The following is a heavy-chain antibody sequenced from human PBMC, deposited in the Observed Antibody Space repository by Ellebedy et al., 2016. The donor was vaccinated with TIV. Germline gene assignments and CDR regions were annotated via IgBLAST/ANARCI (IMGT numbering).Heavy chain of an antibody. V-gene: IGHV1-18*01. CDR3: VRHIVVVPAAIASAYYYYYGMDV. Sequence: ASVKVSCXASGYTFTSYGISWVRQAPGQGLEWMGWISAYNGNTNYAQKLQGRVTMTTDTSTSTAYMELRSLRSDGTAVYYCVRHIVVVPAAIASAYYYYYGMDVWGQGTTVTVSS. CDR1: GYTFTSYG. J-gene: IGHJ6*02. CDR2: ISAYNGNT. D-gene: IGHD2-2*02.